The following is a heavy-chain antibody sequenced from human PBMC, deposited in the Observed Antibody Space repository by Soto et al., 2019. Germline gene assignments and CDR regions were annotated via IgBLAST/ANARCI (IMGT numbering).Heavy chain of an antibody. CDR1: GFTFSSYA. CDR3: AKVGRYVSGSKDYFDY. V-gene: IGHV3-23*01. CDR2: ISANGAGT. D-gene: IGHD3-10*01. Sequence: EVELLESGGGLVQPGGSLRLSCAASGFTFSSYAMSWVRQAPGKGLEWVSTISANGAGTYYADSVRGRFTISRDNSKNTLYLQMNTLRAEDTALYYCAKVGRYVSGSKDYFDYWGQGTLVTVSS. J-gene: IGHJ4*02.